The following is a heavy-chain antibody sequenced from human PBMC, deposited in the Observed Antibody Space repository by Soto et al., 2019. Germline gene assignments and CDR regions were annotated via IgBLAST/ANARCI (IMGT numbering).Heavy chain of an antibody. D-gene: IGHD5-12*01. CDR2: VSSTGST. CDR1: GASITQYY. V-gene: IGHV4-4*08. J-gene: IGHJ4*02. Sequence: SETLSLTCTVSGASITQYYWNWIRQSPGKGLEWIVSVSSTGSTVYNPSLTSRVTVSLDRSKNQFSLTLSSVTAADTAVYYCAAGGGLPRYYWGQGTLVTVSS. CDR3: AAGGGLPRYY.